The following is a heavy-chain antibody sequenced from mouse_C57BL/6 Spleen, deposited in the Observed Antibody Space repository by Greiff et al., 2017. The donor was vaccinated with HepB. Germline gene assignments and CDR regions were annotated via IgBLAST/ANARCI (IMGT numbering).Heavy chain of an antibody. CDR1: GYTFTSYW. CDR2: IYPGSGST. V-gene: IGHV1-55*01. CDR3: ARGYGSSIYYAMDS. J-gene: IGHJ4*01. D-gene: IGHD1-1*01. Sequence: QVQLQQPGAELVKPGASVKMSCKASGYTFTSYWITWVKQRPGQGLEWIGDIYPGSGSTNYNEKFKSKATLTVDTSSSTAYMQLSSLTSEDSAVYYCARGYGSSIYYAMDSWGQGTSVTVSS.